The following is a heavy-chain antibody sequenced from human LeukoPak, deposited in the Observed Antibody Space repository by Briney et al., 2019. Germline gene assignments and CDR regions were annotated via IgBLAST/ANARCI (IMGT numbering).Heavy chain of an antibody. Sequence: GGSLSLSCVASGFTFSSNGMHWVRQAPGKGLEWVAVIWYDGSNKYYADSVKGRFTISRDNSKNTLYLQMNSLRAEDTAVYYCARAEKIAVAGMGYYFDYWGQGTLVTVSS. CDR1: GFTFSSNG. J-gene: IGHJ4*02. V-gene: IGHV3-33*01. D-gene: IGHD6-19*01. CDR2: IWYDGSNK. CDR3: ARAEKIAVAGMGYYFDY.